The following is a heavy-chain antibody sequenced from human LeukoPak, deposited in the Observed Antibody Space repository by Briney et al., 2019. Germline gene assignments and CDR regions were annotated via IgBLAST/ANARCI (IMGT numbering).Heavy chain of an antibody. D-gene: IGHD3-10*01. Sequence: GGSLRLSCEASGFTFSSYTMNWVRQAPGKGLEWISYISIIVTTIYYAHSVKGGFTISKKNAKKSFYLQMTLLRAEDPRLYYCESWGEEALDNWGQGTVVTVSS. CDR3: ESWGEEALDN. J-gene: IGHJ4*02. V-gene: IGHV3-48*01. CDR1: GFTFSSYT. CDR2: ISIIVTTI.